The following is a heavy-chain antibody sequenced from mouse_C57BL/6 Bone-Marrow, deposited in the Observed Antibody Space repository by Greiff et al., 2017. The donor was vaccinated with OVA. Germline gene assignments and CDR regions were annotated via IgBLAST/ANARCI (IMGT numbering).Heavy chain of an antibody. CDR3: ERDGYWFAY. J-gene: IGHJ3*01. CDR2: IHPNSGGT. D-gene: IGHD1-1*01. CDR1: GYTFTSYW. Sequence: QVQLKQPGAELVKPGASVKLSCKASGYTFTSYWMHWVKQRPGQGLEWIGMIHPNSGGTNYNEKFKSKATLTVDKSSSTAYMQLSSLASDGAAVYYCERDGYWFAYWGQGTLVTVSA. V-gene: IGHV1-64*01.